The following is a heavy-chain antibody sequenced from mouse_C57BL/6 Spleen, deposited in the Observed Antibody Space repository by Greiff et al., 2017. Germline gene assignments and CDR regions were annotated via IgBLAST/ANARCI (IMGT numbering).Heavy chain of an antibody. Sequence: QVQLQQPGAELVMPGASVKLSCKASGYTFTSYWMHWVKQRPGQGLEWIGEIDPSDSYTNYNQKFKGKSTLTVDKSSSTAYMQLSSLTSEDSAVYYCARGGVDYDDYWGQGTTLTVSS. CDR2: IDPSDSYT. V-gene: IGHV1-69*01. CDR3: ARGGVDYDDY. J-gene: IGHJ2*01. D-gene: IGHD2-4*01. CDR1: GYTFTSYW.